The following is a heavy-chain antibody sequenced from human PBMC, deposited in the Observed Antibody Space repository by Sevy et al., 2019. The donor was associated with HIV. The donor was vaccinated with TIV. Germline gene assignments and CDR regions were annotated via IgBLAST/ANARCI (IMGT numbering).Heavy chain of an antibody. Sequence: ASVKVSCKASGYSLNSYDINWVRQATGQGLEWMGWMNPDSGRRGYAPKFQGRVTMTTDTSKGTAYMELRGLRSDDSAVYYCARADLDSTTFFYYYGLDVWCQGTTVTVSS. J-gene: IGHJ6*02. CDR1: GYSLNSYD. V-gene: IGHV1-8*01. D-gene: IGHD2-2*01. CDR3: ARADLDSTTFFYYYGLDV. CDR2: MNPDSGRR.